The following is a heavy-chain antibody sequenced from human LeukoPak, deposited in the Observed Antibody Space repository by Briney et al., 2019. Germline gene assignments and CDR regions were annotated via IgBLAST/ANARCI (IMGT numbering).Heavy chain of an antibody. J-gene: IGHJ4*02. CDR1: GFGFSLYA. D-gene: IGHD5-18*01. Sequence: PGGSLRLSCAASGFGFSLYAMNWVRQAPGKGLEWISYIDSGSDDILHADSVRGRFAISRDNAKNTLCLEMNSLRAEDTAVYYCARDTYRPQLIDSWGQGTLVTVSS. CDR2: IDSGSDDI. CDR3: ARDTYRPQLIDS. V-gene: IGHV3-21*05.